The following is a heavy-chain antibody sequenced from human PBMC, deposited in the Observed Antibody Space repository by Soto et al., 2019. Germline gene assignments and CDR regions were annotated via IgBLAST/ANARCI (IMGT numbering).Heavy chain of an antibody. D-gene: IGHD5-18*01. V-gene: IGHV4-30-2*01. CDR3: ASAYSFGYGFYYGMEV. J-gene: IGHJ6*01. CDR2: IYHIGAT. Sequence: PSETLSLTCAVSGASISSGDYSWSWIRQPPGKGLEWIGHIYHIGATYYNPSLRSRVTMSADMSKNQFSLNLHSVTAADTAVYYCASAYSFGYGFYYGMEVWGQGTTVTVSS. CDR1: GASISSGDYS.